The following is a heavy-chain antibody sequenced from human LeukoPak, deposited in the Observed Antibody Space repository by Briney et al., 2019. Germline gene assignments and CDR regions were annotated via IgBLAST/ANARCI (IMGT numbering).Heavy chain of an antibody. V-gene: IGHV1-2*02. CDR1: GYTFTGYY. D-gene: IGHD6-13*01. CDR3: ARFETAGNWFDP. J-gene: IGHJ5*02. Sequence: ASVKVSCKASGYTFTGYYMHWVRQAPGQGLEWMGWINPNSGGTNYAQKFQGRVTMTRDTSISTAYMELSRLRSDDTAVYYCARFETAGNWFDPWGQGTLVTVSS. CDR2: INPNSGGT.